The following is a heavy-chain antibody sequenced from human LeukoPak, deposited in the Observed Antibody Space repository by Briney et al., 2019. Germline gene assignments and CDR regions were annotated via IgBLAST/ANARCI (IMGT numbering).Heavy chain of an antibody. Sequence: GGSLRLSCAASGFTFSSYSMNWFRQAPGKGLEWVSSISSSSSYIYYADSVKGRFTISRDNAKNSLYLQMNSLRAEDTAVYYCARELTYYYDSSGYSDYWGQGTLVTVSS. D-gene: IGHD3-22*01. CDR2: ISSSSSYI. CDR1: GFTFSSYS. V-gene: IGHV3-21*01. J-gene: IGHJ4*02. CDR3: ARELTYYYDSSGYSDY.